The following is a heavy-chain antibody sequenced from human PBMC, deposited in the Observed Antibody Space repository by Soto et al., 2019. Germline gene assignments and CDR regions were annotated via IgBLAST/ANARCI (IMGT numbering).Heavy chain of an antibody. D-gene: IGHD2-15*01. Sequence: EMQLVESGGGLVRPGGSLRLSCSASGFSISSAWMNWVRQAPGKGLEWVGRIKTKIEGETTHYAAPVNGRFTVSRDDSKNMLYLQMNSLKADATALYYCTTGSVEGVWGQGTTVTVSS. J-gene: IGHJ6*02. CDR1: GFSISSAW. CDR3: TTGSVEGV. CDR2: IKTKIEGETT. V-gene: IGHV3-15*07.